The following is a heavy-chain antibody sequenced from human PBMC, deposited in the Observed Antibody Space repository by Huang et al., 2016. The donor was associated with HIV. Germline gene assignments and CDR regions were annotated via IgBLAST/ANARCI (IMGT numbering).Heavy chain of an antibody. V-gene: IGHV4-39*01. CDR1: GGSIRSDNYY. J-gene: IGHJ4*02. CDR2: IYFSGST. CDR3: ARLPGSITMIRGVITDPY. Sequence: QLQLQESGPGLVKPSETLSLTCTVSGGSIRSDNYYWGWIRQPPGKGLEWLGSIYFSGSTYSNPSLKGRVTIPVDTSKNQFSLKMRSVTAADTAVYYCARLPGSITMIRGVITDPYWGQGTLVTVSS. D-gene: IGHD3-10*01.